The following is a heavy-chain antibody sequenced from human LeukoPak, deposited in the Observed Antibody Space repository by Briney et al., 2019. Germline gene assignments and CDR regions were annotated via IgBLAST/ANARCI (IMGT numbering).Heavy chain of an antibody. CDR1: GYSFTSYW. Sequence: GESLKISCKGSGYSFTSYWIGWVRQMPGKGLEWMGIIYPGDSDTRYSPSFQGQVTISADKSISTAYLQWSSLKASDTAMYYCARTTAHYYDSSGYPDYWGQGTLVTVSS. CDR3: ARTTAHYYDSSGYPDY. D-gene: IGHD3-22*01. CDR2: IYPGDSDT. J-gene: IGHJ4*02. V-gene: IGHV5-51*01.